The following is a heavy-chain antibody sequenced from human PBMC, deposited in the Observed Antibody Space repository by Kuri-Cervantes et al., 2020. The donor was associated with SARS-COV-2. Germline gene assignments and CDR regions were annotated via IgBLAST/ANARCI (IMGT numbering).Heavy chain of an antibody. V-gene: IGHV3-23*01. Sequence: GESLKISCAASGFTFSSYAMSWVRQAPGKGLEWVSAISGSGGSTYYADSVKGRFTISRDNSKNTLYLQMNSLRAEDTAVYYCARDRLWLLYSSSLSPYFDYWGQGTLVTVSS. D-gene: IGHD3-3*01. J-gene: IGHJ4*02. CDR1: GFTFSSYA. CDR3: ARDRLWLLYSSSLSPYFDY. CDR2: ISGSGGST.